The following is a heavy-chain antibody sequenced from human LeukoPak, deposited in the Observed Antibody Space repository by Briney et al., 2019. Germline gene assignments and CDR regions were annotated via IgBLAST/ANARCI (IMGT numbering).Heavy chain of an antibody. V-gene: IGHV4-39*01. D-gene: IGHD3-10*01. J-gene: IGHJ4*02. CDR2: VHYGGNT. CDR3: ARQGHYGAGSYYKSDF. Sequence: SETLSLTCSVSGGSLSSSSFYWGWIRQPPGKGLEWIVTVHYGGNTYYNPSLKSRVTIYVDTSKNQFSLRLSSVTAADTAVYYCARQGHYGAGSYYKSDFWGQGTLVTVSS. CDR1: GGSLSSSSFY.